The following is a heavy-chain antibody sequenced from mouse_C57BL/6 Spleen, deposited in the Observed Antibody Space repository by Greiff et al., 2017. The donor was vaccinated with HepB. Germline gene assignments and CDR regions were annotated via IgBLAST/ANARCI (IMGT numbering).Heavy chain of an antibody. CDR3: AREGLYYDLYYFDY. CDR1: GFTFSDYG. Sequence: EVKLVESGGGLVKPGGSLKLSCAASGFTFSDYGMHWVRQAPEKGLEWVAYISSGSSTIYYAVTVKGRFTISRDNAKNTLFLQMTSLRSEDTAMYYCAREGLYYDLYYFDYWGQGTTLTVSS. J-gene: IGHJ2*01. CDR2: ISSGSSTI. D-gene: IGHD2-4*01. V-gene: IGHV5-17*01.